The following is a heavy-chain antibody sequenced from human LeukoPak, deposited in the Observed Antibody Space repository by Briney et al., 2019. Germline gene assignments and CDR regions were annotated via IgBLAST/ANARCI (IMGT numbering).Heavy chain of an antibody. CDR1: GGSISSYY. CDR2: IYTSGST. CDR3: ARLRLRYDSNGYSTSYEAVDI. J-gene: IGHJ3*02. V-gene: IGHV4-4*07. D-gene: IGHD3-22*01. Sequence: PSETLSLTCTVSGGSISSYYWSWIRQPAGKGLEWIGRIYTSGSTDYNPSLKSRVTMSVDTSINQFSLKLSSVTAAGTAVYYCARLRLRYDSNGYSTSYEAVDIWGQGTVVTVSS.